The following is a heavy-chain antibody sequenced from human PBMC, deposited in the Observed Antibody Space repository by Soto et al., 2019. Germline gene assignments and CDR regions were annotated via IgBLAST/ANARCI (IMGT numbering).Heavy chain of an antibody. CDR1: GGSISSYY. D-gene: IGHD2-15*01. CDR3: ARYRQRRNCSGGSCYYFDY. V-gene: IGHV4-59*01. CDR2: IYYSGST. Sequence: SETLSLTCTVSGGSISSYYWSWIRQPPGKGLEWIGYIYYSGSTNYNPSLKSRVTISVDTSKNQFSLKLSSVTAADTAVYYCARYRQRRNCSGGSCYYFDYWGQGTLVTVSS. J-gene: IGHJ4*02.